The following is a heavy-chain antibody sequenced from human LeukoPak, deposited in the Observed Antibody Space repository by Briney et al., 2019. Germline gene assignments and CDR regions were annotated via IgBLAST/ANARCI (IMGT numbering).Heavy chain of an antibody. D-gene: IGHD3-16*01. CDR3: VRGSTLRHYQY. V-gene: IGHV4-39*01. Sequence: SETLSLTCTVSGGSISSSTYYGGWISRPPGKRLEWIGSIYYSGSTYYNPSLKSRVTVSVDTSKNQFSLNLSSVTAADTAVYYCVRGSTLRHYQYWGQGTLVTVSS. J-gene: IGHJ4*02. CDR1: GGSISSSTYY. CDR2: IYYSGST.